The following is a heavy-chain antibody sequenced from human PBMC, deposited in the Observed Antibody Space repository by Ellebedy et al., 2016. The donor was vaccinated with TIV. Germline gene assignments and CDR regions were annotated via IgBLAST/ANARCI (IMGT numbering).Heavy chain of an antibody. Sequence: GESLKISCEASGFTFSGYYMHWVRQAPGKGLEWVSGISGSGVNTFFADSVKGRFTISRNNAKKTLYLEMSGLRVEDTAVYYCARESVRYFDWDSWGQGTLVTV. CDR1: GFTFSGYY. J-gene: IGHJ4*02. D-gene: IGHD3-9*01. CDR3: ARESVRYFDWDS. V-gene: IGHV3-74*01. CDR2: ISGSGVNT.